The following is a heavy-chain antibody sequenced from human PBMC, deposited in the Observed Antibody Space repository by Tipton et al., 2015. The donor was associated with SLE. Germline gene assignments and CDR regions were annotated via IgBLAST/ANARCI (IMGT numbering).Heavy chain of an antibody. Sequence: TLSLTCTVSGGSISSHSWTWIRQSPGKGLEWIGQTYYSGITNYNPSLKSRVTLSLDMSKKLFSLRLSSVTAADTAVYYCTRVPRRYSSSPVGAFDIWGQGTKVTVSS. D-gene: IGHD6-13*01. CDR1: GGSISSHS. J-gene: IGHJ3*02. CDR2: TYYSGIT. CDR3: TRVPRRYSSSPVGAFDI. V-gene: IGHV4-59*11.